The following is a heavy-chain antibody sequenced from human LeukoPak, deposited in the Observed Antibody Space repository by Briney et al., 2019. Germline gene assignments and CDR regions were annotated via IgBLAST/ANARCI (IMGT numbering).Heavy chain of an antibody. J-gene: IGHJ4*02. CDR3: TRRGQWLVDY. D-gene: IGHD6-19*01. V-gene: IGHV3-73*01. CDR1: GFTFSSHA. Sequence: GSLRLSCAASGFTFSSHAMHWVRQASGKGLEWVGRIRSKANSCATAYAASVKGRFTISRDDSKNTAYLQMNSLKTEDTAIYYCTRRGQWLVDYWGQGTLVTVSS. CDR2: IRSKANSCAT.